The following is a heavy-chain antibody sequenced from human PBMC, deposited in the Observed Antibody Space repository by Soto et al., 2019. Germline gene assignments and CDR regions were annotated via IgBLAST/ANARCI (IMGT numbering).Heavy chain of an antibody. V-gene: IGHV3-7*03. Sequence: QRLSCEVSGFTFDNFWMSWVRQAPGKGLEWVANMNPDGSAKHYVDSVKGRFTISRDNAKNSLYLQMNSLRPEDTAVYYCERDNDRKFDFWGQGTLVTVSS. D-gene: IGHD2-8*01. CDR1: GFTFDNFW. J-gene: IGHJ4*02. CDR3: ERDNDRKFDF. CDR2: MNPDGSAK.